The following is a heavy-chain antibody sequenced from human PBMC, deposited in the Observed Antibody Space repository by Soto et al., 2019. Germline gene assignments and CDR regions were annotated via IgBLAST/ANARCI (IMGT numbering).Heavy chain of an antibody. CDR2: IYYSGST. D-gene: IGHD2-2*02. CDR3: ASVTRTCISTRCYRYYYGMDV. J-gene: IGHJ6*02. Sequence: QVQLQESGPGLVKPSETLSLTCTVSGGSVSSGSYYWSWIRQPPGKGLEWIGYIYYSGSTNYNPSLRGRVTISVDTSKNQFSLKLSSVTAADTAVYYCASVTRTCISTRCYRYYYGMDVWGQGTTVTVSS. V-gene: IGHV4-61*01. CDR1: GGSVSSGSYY.